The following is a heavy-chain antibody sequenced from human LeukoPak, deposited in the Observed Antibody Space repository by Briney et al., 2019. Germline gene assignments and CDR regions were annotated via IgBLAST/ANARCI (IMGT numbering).Heavy chain of an antibody. CDR1: GFTFSSYG. D-gene: IGHD6-13*01. J-gene: IGHJ5*02. CDR3: AKSGYSSSWSNAAVYNWFDP. Sequence: GGSLRLSCAASGFTFSSYGMHWVRQAPGKGLEWVAFIRYDGSNKYYADSVKGRFTISRDNSKNTLYLQMNNLRAEDTAVYYCAKSGYSSSWSNAAVYNWFDPWGQGTLVTVSS. CDR2: IRYDGSNK. V-gene: IGHV3-30*02.